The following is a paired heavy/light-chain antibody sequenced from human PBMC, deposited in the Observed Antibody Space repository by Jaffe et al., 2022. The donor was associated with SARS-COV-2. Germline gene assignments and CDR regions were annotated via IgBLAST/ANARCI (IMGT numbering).Heavy chain of an antibody. D-gene: IGHD1-26*01. V-gene: IGHV4-39*01. CDR1: GDSISTSSYS. CDR2: IYYSGTT. CDR3: ARQDYRGSWPTHFDS. J-gene: IGHJ4*02. Sequence: QLQLQESGPGLVKPSETLSLTCTVSGDSISTSSYSWGWIRQSPGRGLEWIGSIYYSGTTYYNPSLRSRITVSVDTSKNQFSLKLNSVTAADTAVYYCARQDYRGSWPTHFDSWGQGTLVTVSS.
Light chain of an antibody. Sequence: DIQLTQSPSSMSASVGDRVTITCRASQNIGKYLNWYQQKPGRAPNLLIYETSNLRSGVPSRFSGSGSGTDFSLTIGTLQPEDFAIYICQQSYSAPYSFGQGTKLEIK. CDR3: QQSYSAPYS. V-gene: IGKV1-39*01. CDR2: ETS. CDR1: QNIGKY. J-gene: IGKJ2*03.